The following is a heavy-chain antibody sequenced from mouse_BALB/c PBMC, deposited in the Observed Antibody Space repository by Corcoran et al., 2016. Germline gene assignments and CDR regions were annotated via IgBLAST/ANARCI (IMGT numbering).Heavy chain of an antibody. CDR2: IDPANGNT. CDR3: ARWDWYFDV. V-gene: IGHV14-3*02. J-gene: IGHJ1*01. CDR1: GFNIKDTY. Sequence: EVQLQQSGAELVKPGASVKLSCTASGFNIKDTYMHWVKQRPEQGLEWIGRIDPANGNTKYDPKFQGKATLTADTSSNTAYLQLSSLTSEDTAVYYCARWDWYFDVGGAGTAVTVSS.